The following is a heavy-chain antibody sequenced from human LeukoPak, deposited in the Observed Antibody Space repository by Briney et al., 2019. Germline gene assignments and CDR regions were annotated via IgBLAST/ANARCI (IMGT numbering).Heavy chain of an antibody. CDR1: GFTFSSYA. CDR2: ISYDGSNK. Sequence: GGSLRLSCAASGFTFSSYAMHWVRQAPGKGLEGVAVISYDGSNKYYADSVKGRFTISRDNSKNTLYLQMNSLRAEDTAVYYCARGRGSSWYFDYWGQGTLVTVSS. CDR3: ARGRGSSWYFDY. J-gene: IGHJ4*02. V-gene: IGHV3-30*01. D-gene: IGHD6-13*01.